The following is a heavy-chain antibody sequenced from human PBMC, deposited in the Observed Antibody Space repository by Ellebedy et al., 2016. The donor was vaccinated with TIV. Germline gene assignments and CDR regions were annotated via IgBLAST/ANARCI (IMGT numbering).Heavy chain of an antibody. D-gene: IGHD6-13*01. CDR2: ISSSSSYT. Sequence: GGSLRLSXAASGFTFSDYYMSWIRQAPGKGLEWVSYISSSSSYTNYADSVKGRFTISRDNAKNSLYLQMNSLRAEDTAVYYCARARTYSSSWSRLSHFYYFDYWGQGTLVTVSS. V-gene: IGHV3-11*05. J-gene: IGHJ4*02. CDR3: ARARTYSSSWSRLSHFYYFDY. CDR1: GFTFSDYY.